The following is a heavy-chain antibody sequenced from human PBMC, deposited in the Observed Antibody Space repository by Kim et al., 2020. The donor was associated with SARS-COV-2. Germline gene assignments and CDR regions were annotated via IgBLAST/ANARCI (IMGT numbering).Heavy chain of an antibody. J-gene: IGHJ6*02. D-gene: IGHD6-13*01. CDR3: AIIAAAGTYYYGMDV. V-gene: IGHV1-8*01. Sequence: QKFQGRVTMTRNTSISTAYMELSSLRSEDTAVYYCAIIAAAGTYYYGMDVWGQGTTVTVSS.